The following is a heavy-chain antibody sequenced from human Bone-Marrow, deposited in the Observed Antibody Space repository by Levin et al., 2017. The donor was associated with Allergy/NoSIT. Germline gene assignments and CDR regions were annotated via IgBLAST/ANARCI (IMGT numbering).Heavy chain of an antibody. CDR3: ARDLLNVRGGWLDP. Sequence: SETLSLTCAVSGGSISSGDYYWTWIRQYPGKGLKWIGYIYHSGTTYYNPSLKSRLTMSIDTSKNEFSMKLTSVTAADTALYYCARDLLNVRGGWLDPWGQGTLVTVSS. J-gene: IGHJ5*02. V-gene: IGHV4-31*11. CDR2: IYHSGTT. D-gene: IGHD3-10*02. CDR1: GGSISSGDYY.